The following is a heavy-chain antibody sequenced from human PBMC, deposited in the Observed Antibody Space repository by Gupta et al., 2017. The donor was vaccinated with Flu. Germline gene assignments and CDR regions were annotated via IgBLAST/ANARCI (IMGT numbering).Heavy chain of an antibody. V-gene: IGHV4-39*01. CDR3: ARHPGMDV. CDR2: IQYSGKT. Sequence: DYWGWIRQPPGRGLEWIGSIQYSGKTYYNPSLKSRVTVSVDTSTNEFSLKLSSVIAADTAVYYCARHPGMDVWGQGTTVTVSS. CDR1: DY. J-gene: IGHJ6*02.